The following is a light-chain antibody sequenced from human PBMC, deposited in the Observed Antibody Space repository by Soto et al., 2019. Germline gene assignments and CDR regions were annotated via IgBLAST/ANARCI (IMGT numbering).Light chain of an antibody. J-gene: IGKJ1*01. Sequence: EIVMTQSPATLSVSPGERATLSCRASQSVSSNLAWYQQKPDQAPRLLIYGASTRATGIPAKFSGSGSGTEFTLTISSLQSEDFAVYYCQQYNNCPPWTFGQGTKVEIK. CDR1: QSVSSN. V-gene: IGKV3-15*01. CDR2: GAS. CDR3: QQYNNCPPWT.